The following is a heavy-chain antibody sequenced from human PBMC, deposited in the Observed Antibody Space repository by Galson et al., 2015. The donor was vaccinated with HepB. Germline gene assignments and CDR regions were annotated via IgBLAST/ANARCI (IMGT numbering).Heavy chain of an antibody. Sequence: SVKVSCKASGYTFTSYGISWVRQAPGQGLEWMGWISAYNGNTNYAQKLQGRVTMTTDTSTSTAYMELRSLRSDDTAVYYCARDWGVEYSNYGSYFDYWGQGTLVTVSS. J-gene: IGHJ4*02. V-gene: IGHV1-18*01. CDR3: ARDWGVEYSNYGSYFDY. CDR1: GYTFTSYG. CDR2: ISAYNGNT. D-gene: IGHD4-11*01.